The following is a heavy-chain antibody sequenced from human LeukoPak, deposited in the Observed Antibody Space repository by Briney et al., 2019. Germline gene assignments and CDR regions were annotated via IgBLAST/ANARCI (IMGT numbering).Heavy chain of an antibody. CDR1: GFTFSSYS. CDR3: ARGSGATYSSSWYLDY. Sequence: GGSLRLSYAASGFTFSSYSMNGVRQAPGKGLEWVSSISSSSSYIYYADSVKGRFTISRDNAKNSLYLQMNSLRAEDTAVYYCARGSGATYSSSWYLDYWGQGTLVTVSS. J-gene: IGHJ4*02. D-gene: IGHD6-13*01. CDR2: ISSSSSYI. V-gene: IGHV3-21*01.